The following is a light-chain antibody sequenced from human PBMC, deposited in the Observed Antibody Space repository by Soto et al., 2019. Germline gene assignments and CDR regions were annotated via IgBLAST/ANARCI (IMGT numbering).Light chain of an antibody. V-gene: IGKV4-1*01. Sequence: DIVMTQSPDSLAVSLGERATINCKSSQNILYSSTNKNYLAWYQQRPRRPPKLLIYWASTRESGVPDRFNGSGSGTDLTLTISSLKDEDVEVYYCQQYYSTPTFGQRTKVDTK. CDR3: QQYYSTPT. CDR2: WAS. J-gene: IGKJ1*01. CDR1: QNILYSSTNKNY.